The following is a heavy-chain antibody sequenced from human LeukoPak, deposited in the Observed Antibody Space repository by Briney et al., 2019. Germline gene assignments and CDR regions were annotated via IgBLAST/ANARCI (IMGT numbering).Heavy chain of an antibody. V-gene: IGHV4-59*01. D-gene: IGHD3-22*01. CDR2: VYYTRST. Sequence: SETLSLTCTVSGGSISSYYWTWLRQAPGKGLEWIGNVYYTRSTSYNPSLKSRVTISVDASKNHFSLRLTSVTAADTAVYYCARYLSSGLDYWGQGTLVTVSS. J-gene: IGHJ4*02. CDR3: ARYLSSGLDY. CDR1: GGSISSYY.